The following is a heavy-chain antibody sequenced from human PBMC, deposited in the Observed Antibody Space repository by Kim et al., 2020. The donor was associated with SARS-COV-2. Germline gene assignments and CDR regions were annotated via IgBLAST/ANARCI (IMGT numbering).Heavy chain of an antibody. D-gene: IGHD3-9*01. V-gene: IGHV3-30*18. Sequence: GGSLRLSCAASGFTFSSYGMHWVRQAPGKGLEWVAVISYDGSNKYYADSVKGRFTISRDNSKNTLYLQMNSLRAEDTAVYYCAKEVHVLRYFDWPPVDYWGQGTLVTVSS. J-gene: IGHJ4*02. CDR3: AKEVHVLRYFDWPPVDY. CDR2: ISYDGSNK. CDR1: GFTFSSYG.